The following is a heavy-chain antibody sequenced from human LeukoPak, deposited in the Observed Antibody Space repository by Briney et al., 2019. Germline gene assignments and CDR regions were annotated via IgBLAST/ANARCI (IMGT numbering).Heavy chain of an antibody. Sequence: SETLSLTCAVSIGSISSGGYSWSWIRQSPGKGLEWIGYIYHTGSTSYNPSLKSRVTMSVDRSKNQFSLKLSSVTAADTAVYYCARHVYGSDWYYFDYWGQGTLVTVSS. CDR1: IGSISSGGYS. J-gene: IGHJ4*02. D-gene: IGHD6-13*01. CDR2: IYHTGST. V-gene: IGHV4-30-2*06. CDR3: ARHVYGSDWYYFDY.